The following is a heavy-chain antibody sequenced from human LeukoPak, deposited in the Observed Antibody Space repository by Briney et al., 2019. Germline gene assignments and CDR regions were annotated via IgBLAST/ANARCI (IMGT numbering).Heavy chain of an antibody. CDR3: ARVRTGGYHSSSNWFDP. CDR1: GYTFINYY. D-gene: IGHD5-12*01. V-gene: IGHV1-8*03. J-gene: IGHJ5*02. CDR2: MNPNSGNT. Sequence: ASVKVSCKASGYTFINYYMHWVRQAPGQGLEWMGWMNPNSGNTGYAQKFQGRVTITRNTSISTAYMELSSLRSEDTAVYYCARVRTGGYHSSSNWFDPWGQGTLVTVSS.